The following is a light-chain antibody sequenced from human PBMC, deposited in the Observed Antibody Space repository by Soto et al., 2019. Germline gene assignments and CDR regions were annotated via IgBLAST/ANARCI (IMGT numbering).Light chain of an antibody. CDR2: GAL. Sequence: EIVLTQSPGTLSLSPGERATLSCRASQSVSSSYLAWYQQKPGQAPRLLIYGALSRATGITDRFSGSGSGTDFTLNISRLEPEDFAVYYCQQYGSSPWTFGQGTKVEIK. CDR1: QSVSSSY. J-gene: IGKJ1*01. CDR3: QQYGSSPWT. V-gene: IGKV3-20*01.